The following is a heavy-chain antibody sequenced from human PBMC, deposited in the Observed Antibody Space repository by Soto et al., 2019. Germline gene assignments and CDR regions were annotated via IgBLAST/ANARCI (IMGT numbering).Heavy chain of an antibody. J-gene: IGHJ4*02. CDR2: VSHDGRNT. CDR1: GFTFSDYA. V-gene: IGHV3-30*03. CDR3: ATWGRQGLVTSDFNY. Sequence: VQLGESGGGVVQPGRSLRLSCAASGFTFSDYAMHWVRQAPGKGLEWVAVVSHDGRNTHYADSVKGRFTISRDSSKNTVALEMTILRAEDTAVYYCATWGRQGLVTSDFNYWGQGALVTVSS. D-gene: IGHD6-19*01.